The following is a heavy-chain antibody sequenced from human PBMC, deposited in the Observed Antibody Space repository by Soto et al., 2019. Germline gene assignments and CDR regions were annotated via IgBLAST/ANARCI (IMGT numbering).Heavy chain of an antibody. CDR2: ISRSDNTI. V-gene: IGHV3-11*04. CDR3: ARDSVFYDSTGDFDY. J-gene: IGHJ4*02. Sequence: SGGSLRLSCAASGFTFSDYYMSWVRQAPGKGLECISYISRSDNTIYYADSVKGRFTISRDNTKNSLYLQMSSLRAEDTAVYYCARDSVFYDSTGDFDYWGQGTVVTVSS. D-gene: IGHD3-22*01. CDR1: GFTFSDYY.